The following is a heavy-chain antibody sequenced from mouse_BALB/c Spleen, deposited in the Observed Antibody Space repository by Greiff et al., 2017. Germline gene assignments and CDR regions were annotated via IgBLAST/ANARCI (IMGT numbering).Heavy chain of an antibody. CDR2: INPYNGAT. V-gene: IGHV1-31*01. D-gene: IGHD2-1*01. J-gene: IGHJ4*01. CDR3: ARSDYGNYEGFYAMDY. Sequence: VQLQQSGPELVKPGASVKISCKASGYSFTGYYMHWVKQSHVKSLEWIGRINPYNGATSYNQNFKDKASLTVDKSSSTAYMELHSLTSEDSAVYYCARSDYGNYEGFYAMDYWGQGTSVTVSS. CDR1: GYSFTGYY.